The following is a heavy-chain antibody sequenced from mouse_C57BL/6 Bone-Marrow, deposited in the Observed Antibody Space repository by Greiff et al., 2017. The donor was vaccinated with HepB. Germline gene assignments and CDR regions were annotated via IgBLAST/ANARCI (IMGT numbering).Heavy chain of an antibody. CDR3: ERGGGGNYDYDDGWYFDV. CDR2: IYPGSGST. J-gene: IGHJ1*03. CDR1: GYTFTSYW. D-gene: IGHD2-4*01. Sequence: QVQLQQPGAELVKPGASVKMSCKASGYTFTSYWITWVKQRPGQGLEWIGDIYPGSGSTNYNEKFKSKATLTVDTSSSTAYMQLSSLTSEDSAVSYGERGGGGNYDYDDGWYFDVWGTGTTVTVSS. V-gene: IGHV1-55*01.